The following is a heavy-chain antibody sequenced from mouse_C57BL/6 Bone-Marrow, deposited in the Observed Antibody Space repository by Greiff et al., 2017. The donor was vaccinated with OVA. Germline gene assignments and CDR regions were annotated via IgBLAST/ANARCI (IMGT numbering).Heavy chain of an antibody. J-gene: IGHJ3*01. V-gene: IGHV1-54*01. CDR1: GYAFTNYL. CDR3: ARADYYGKAY. D-gene: IGHD1-1*01. Sequence: VKVVESGAELVRPGTSVKVSCKASGYAFTNYLIEWVKQRPGQGLEWIGVINPGSGGTNYNEKFKGKATLTADKSSSTAYMQLSSLTSEDSAVYFCARADYYGKAYWGQGTLVTVSA. CDR2: INPGSGGT.